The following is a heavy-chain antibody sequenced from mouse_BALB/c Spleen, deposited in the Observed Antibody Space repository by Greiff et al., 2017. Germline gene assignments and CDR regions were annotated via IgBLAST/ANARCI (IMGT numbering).Heavy chain of an antibody. CDR1: GFTFSSFG. CDR2: ISGGSSTI. D-gene: IGHD2-1*01. J-gene: IGHJ4*01. V-gene: IGHV5-17*02. CDR3: ARWGGNYVRYYAMDY. Sequence: EVQVVESGGGLVQPGGSRKLSCAASGFTFSSFGMHWVRQAPEKGLEWVAYISGGSSTIYYADTVKGRFTISRDNPKNTLFLQMTSLRSEDTAMYYCARWGGNYVRYYAMDYWGQGTSVTVSS.